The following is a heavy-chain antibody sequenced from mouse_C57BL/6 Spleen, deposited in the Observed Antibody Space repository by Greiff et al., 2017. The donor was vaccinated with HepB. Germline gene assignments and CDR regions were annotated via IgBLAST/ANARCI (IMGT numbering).Heavy chain of an antibody. CDR1: GYTFTSYW. V-gene: IGHV1-50*01. Sequence: QVQLQQPGAELVKPGASVKLSCKASGYTFTSYWMQWVKQRPGQGLEWIGEIDPSDSYTNYNQKFKGKATLTVDTSSSTAYMQLSSLTSEDSAVYYCARGTDLLGYAMDYWGQGTSVTVSS. CDR3: ARGTDLLGYAMDY. CDR2: IDPSDSYT. D-gene: IGHD3-3*01. J-gene: IGHJ4*01.